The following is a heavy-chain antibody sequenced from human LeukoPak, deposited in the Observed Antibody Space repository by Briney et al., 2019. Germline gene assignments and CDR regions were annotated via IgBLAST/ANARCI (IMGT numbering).Heavy chain of an antibody. D-gene: IGHD6-13*01. Sequence: GGSLRLSCAASGFTFSSYSMNWVRQAPGKGLEWVSSISSSSYIYYADSVKGRFTISRDNAKNSLYLQMNSLRAEDTAVYYCARDHAAAGTGFDYWGQGTLVTVSS. CDR2: ISSSSYI. J-gene: IGHJ4*02. CDR1: GFTFSSYS. V-gene: IGHV3-21*01. CDR3: ARDHAAAGTGFDY.